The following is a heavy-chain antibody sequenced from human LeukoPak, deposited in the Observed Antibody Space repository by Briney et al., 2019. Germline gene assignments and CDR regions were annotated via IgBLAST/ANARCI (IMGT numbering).Heavy chain of an antibody. J-gene: IGHJ1*01. V-gene: IGHV3-30*02. CDR2: IRLDGVTT. CDR1: GFTFSSYA. Sequence: HPGGSLRLSCAASGFTFSSYAITWVRQAPGKGLEWVAFIRLDGVTTYHADSVKGRFTISRDNSKNTLYLQMNSLRTEDTAMYYCAKGYDTRHWGQGTLVIVSS. CDR3: AKGYDTRH. D-gene: IGHD3-9*01.